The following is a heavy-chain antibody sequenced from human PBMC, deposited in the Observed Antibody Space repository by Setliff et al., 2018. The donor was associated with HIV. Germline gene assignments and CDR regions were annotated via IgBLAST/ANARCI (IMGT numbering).Heavy chain of an antibody. CDR3: ARQVTVVGYFETAAGSFNY. CDR1: GDSIGSYY. Sequence: KTSETLSLTCTVSGDSIGSYYWTWLRQFPGKGLEWIGFIFYTGSTTYNPSLNSRVTISVDTSRNQFTLKLSPVTAADTAVYYCARQVTVVGYFETAAGSFNYWGPGTLVTVSS. J-gene: IGHJ4*02. D-gene: IGHD2-21*01. CDR2: IFYTGST. V-gene: IGHV4-59*08.